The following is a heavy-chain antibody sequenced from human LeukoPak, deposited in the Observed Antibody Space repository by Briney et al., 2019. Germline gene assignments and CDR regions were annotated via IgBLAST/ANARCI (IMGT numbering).Heavy chain of an antibody. V-gene: IGHV3-30*02. CDR2: IRYDGSNK. J-gene: IGHJ3*02. D-gene: IGHD1-14*01. CDR3: AKVLASVSSTGAFDI. Sequence: GSLRLSCAASGFTFSSYGMHWVRQAPGKGPEWVAFIRYDGSNKYYADSVKGRFTISRDNSKNTLYLQMNSLRAEDTAVYYCAKVLASVSSTGAFDIWGQGTMVTVSS. CDR1: GFTFSSYG.